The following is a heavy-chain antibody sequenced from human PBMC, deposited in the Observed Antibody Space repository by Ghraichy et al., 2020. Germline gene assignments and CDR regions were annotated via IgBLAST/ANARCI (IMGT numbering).Heavy chain of an antibody. J-gene: IGHJ2*01. Sequence: SVKVSCKASGGTFSSYAISWVRQAPGQGLEWMGGIIPIFGTANYAQKFQGIVTITADESTSTAYMELSSLRSEDTAVYYCAREITMVRGVMDLWGRGTLVTVSS. CDR1: GGTFSSYA. CDR3: AREITMVRGVMDL. V-gene: IGHV1-69*13. D-gene: IGHD3-10*01. CDR2: IIPIFGTA.